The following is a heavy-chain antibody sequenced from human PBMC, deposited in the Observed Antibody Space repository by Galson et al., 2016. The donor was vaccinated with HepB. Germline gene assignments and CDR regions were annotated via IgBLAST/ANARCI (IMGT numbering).Heavy chain of an antibody. CDR3: ARSDYYDSSGFDI. Sequence: CAISWDSVSSSSVAWNWIRQSPSRGLEWLGRTYYRSKWYNEYAASVKRPISINPDTSKNKLSLQLNSVTPEDTAVYYCARSDYYDSSGFDIWGQGTMVTVSS. CDR1: WDSVSSSSVA. J-gene: IGHJ3*02. CDR2: TYYRSKWYN. D-gene: IGHD3-22*01. V-gene: IGHV6-1*01.